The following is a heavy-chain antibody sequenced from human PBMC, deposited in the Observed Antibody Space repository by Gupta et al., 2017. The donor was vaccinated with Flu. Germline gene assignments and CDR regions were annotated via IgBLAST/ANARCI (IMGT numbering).Heavy chain of an antibody. CDR1: GFTFGDYA. CDR3: TIQRAIAIY. V-gene: IGHV3-49*03. Sequence: EVQLVESGGGLVQPGRSLRLSCTASGFTFGDYAMSWFRQAPGKGLEWVGVIRSKAYGGTTEDAASVKGRFTISRDDSKSIAYMKMNSLKTEDTAVYYCTIQRAIAIYWGQGTLVTVSS. J-gene: IGHJ4*02. CDR2: IRSKAYGGTT. D-gene: IGHD6-13*01.